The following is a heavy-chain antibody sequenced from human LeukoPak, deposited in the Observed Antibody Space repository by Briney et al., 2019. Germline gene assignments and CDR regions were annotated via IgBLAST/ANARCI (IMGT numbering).Heavy chain of an antibody. V-gene: IGHV4-59*01. CDR1: GGSISSYY. CDR3: AREIGDSSGYYYVFDY. J-gene: IGHJ4*02. Sequence: PSETLSLTCTVSGGSISSYYWSWIRQPPGEGLEWIGYIYYSGSTNYNPSLKSRVTISLDTPKNHISLKLSSVTAADTGVYYCAREIGDSSGYYYVFDYWGQGTLVTVSS. CDR2: IYYSGST. D-gene: IGHD3-22*01.